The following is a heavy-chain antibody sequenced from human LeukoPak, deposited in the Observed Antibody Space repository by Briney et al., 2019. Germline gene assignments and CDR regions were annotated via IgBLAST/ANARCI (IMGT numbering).Heavy chain of an antibody. CDR1: GFTCSSYV. Sequence: GGSRRLSCAASGFTCSSYVMSWVRQAPGKWLYWVSTISTSGGGTYYADSVKGRFTISRDNSKSTLYLQMNSLRAEDTAVYYCAKARSGWAWFDPWGQGTLVTVSS. J-gene: IGHJ5*02. V-gene: IGHV3-23*01. CDR3: AKARSGWAWFDP. D-gene: IGHD6-19*01. CDR2: ISTSGGGT.